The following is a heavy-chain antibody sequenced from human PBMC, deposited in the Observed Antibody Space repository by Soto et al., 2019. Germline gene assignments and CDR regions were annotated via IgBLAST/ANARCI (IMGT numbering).Heavy chain of an antibody. Sequence: SETLSLTCTVSGGSISGSSHFWAWIRQPPGKGLEWIGSMYYSGYTHYNPSLKSRVTISSDTSKNHFSLRLSSVTAADTAVYYCARTLMAVAGIRAVFDYYKYNSMEVWGQGTTVTVSS. D-gene: IGHD6-19*01. V-gene: IGHV4-39*01. CDR3: ARTLMAVAGIRAVFDYYKYNSMEV. J-gene: IGHJ6*02. CDR2: MYYSGYT. CDR1: GGSISGSSHF.